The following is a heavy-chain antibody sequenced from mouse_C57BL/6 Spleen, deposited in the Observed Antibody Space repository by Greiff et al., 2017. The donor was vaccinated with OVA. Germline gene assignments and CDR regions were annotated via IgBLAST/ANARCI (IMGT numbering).Heavy chain of an antibody. Sequence: VQLQQSGPGLVKPSQSLSLTCSVTGYSITSGYYWNWIRQFPGNKLEWMGYISYDGSNNYNPSLKNRISITRDTSKNQFFLKLNSVTTEDTATYYCARDEAYYSNYEGAWFAYWGQGTLVTVSA. J-gene: IGHJ3*01. CDR2: ISYDGSN. D-gene: IGHD2-5*01. CDR1: GYSITSGYY. V-gene: IGHV3-6*01. CDR3: ARDEAYYSNYEGAWFAY.